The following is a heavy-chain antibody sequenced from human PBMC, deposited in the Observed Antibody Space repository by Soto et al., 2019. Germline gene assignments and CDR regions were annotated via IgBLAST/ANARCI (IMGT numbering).Heavy chain of an antibody. CDR2: IYYSGST. J-gene: IGHJ3*02. CDR1: GGSISSYC. Sequence: SETLSLTCTVSGGSISSYCWSWIRQPPGKGLEWIGYIYYSGSTNYNPSLKSRVTISVDTSKNEFSLKLTSVTAADTAVYYCARRVDHYDSSGDANDIWGQGTMVTVSS. CDR3: ARRVDHYDSSGDANDI. V-gene: IGHV4-59*12. D-gene: IGHD3-22*01.